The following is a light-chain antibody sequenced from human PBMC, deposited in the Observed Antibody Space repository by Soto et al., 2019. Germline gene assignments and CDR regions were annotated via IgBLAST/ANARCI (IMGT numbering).Light chain of an antibody. CDR2: DAS. CDR1: QSISSW. Sequence: DIQMTQSPSTLSASVGDRVTITCRASQSISSWLAWYQQKPGKAPKLLIYDASSLESGVPSRFSGSGSGTEFNLTISSLQPDDFANYYYQQYNRYSRTFGQGTKVEIK. V-gene: IGKV1-5*01. CDR3: QQYNRYSRT. J-gene: IGKJ1*01.